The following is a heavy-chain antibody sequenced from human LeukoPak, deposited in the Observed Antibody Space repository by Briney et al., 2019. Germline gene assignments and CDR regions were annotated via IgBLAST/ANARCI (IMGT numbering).Heavy chain of an antibody. CDR2: ISAYNGNT. J-gene: IGHJ5*02. V-gene: IGHV1-18*01. D-gene: IGHD2-15*01. Sequence: ASVKVSCKASGYTFTSYGISWVRQAPGQGLEWMGWISAYNGNTNYAQKLQGRVTMTTDTSTSTAYMELRSLRSDDTAVYYCARQRGGCSGGSCYGSFDPWGQGTLVTVSS. CDR3: ARQRGGCSGGSCYGSFDP. CDR1: GYTFTSYG.